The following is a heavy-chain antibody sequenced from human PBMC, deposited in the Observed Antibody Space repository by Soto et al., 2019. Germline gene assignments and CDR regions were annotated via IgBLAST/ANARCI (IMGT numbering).Heavy chain of an antibody. D-gene: IGHD2-2*01. J-gene: IGHJ4*02. Sequence: PGGSLRLSCAASGFTFSSYGMHWVRQAPGKGLEGVAVIWYDGSNKYYADSVKGRFTISRDDSKNTLYLQMNSLRAEDTAVYYCARVNCSSTSCYYDYWGQGTLVTVSS. V-gene: IGHV3-33*01. CDR3: ARVNCSSTSCYYDY. CDR2: IWYDGSNK. CDR1: GFTFSSYG.